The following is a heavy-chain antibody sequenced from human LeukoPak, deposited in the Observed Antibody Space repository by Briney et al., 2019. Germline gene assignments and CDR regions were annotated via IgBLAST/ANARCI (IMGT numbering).Heavy chain of an antibody. V-gene: IGHV4-39*01. D-gene: IGHD3-22*01. Sequence: SETLSLTCTVSGGSISSSSYYWGWIRQPPGKGLEWIGSIYYSGSTYYNPSLKSRITISVDTSKSQFSLKLSSVTAADTAVYYCASRVRYYDSSGLDYWGQGTLVTVSS. CDR3: ASRVRYYDSSGLDY. J-gene: IGHJ4*02. CDR1: GGSISSSSYY. CDR2: IYYSGST.